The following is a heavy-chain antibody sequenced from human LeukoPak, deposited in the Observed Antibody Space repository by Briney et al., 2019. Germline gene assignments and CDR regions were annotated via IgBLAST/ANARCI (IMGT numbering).Heavy chain of an antibody. CDR3: AREDPGWYCSSTSCYGRAFDI. J-gene: IGHJ3*02. Sequence: SETLSLTCTVSGGSISSYYWSWIRQPAGKGLDWIGRIYTSGSTNYNPSPKSRVTMSVDTSKNQFSLKLSSVTAADTAVYYCAREDPGWYCSSTSCYGRAFDIWGQGTMVTVSS. CDR2: IYTSGST. D-gene: IGHD2-2*01. CDR1: GGSISSYY. V-gene: IGHV4-4*07.